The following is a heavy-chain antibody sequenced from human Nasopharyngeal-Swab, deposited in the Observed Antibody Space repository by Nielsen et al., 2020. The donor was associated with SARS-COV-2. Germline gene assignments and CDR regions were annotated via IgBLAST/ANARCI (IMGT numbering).Heavy chain of an antibody. D-gene: IGHD3-9*01. J-gene: IGHJ4*02. Sequence: GGSLRLSCAASGFTFSSYAMHWVRQAPGKGLEWVAVISYDGSNKYYADSVKGRFTISRDNSKNTLYLQMNSLRAEDTAVYYCARDPMGDYDILTGYYNGYYFDYWGQGTLVTVSS. CDR2: ISYDGSNK. V-gene: IGHV3-30-3*01. CDR1: GFTFSSYA. CDR3: ARDPMGDYDILTGYYNGYYFDY.